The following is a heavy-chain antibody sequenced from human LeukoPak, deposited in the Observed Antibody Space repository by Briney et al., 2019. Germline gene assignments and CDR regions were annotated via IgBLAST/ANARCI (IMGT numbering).Heavy chain of an antibody. CDR2: ISGSGGST. D-gene: IGHD4-11*01. J-gene: IGHJ4*02. V-gene: IGHV3-23*01. CDR1: GFTFSSYA. CDR3: ARDNDYNVAFDY. Sequence: GGSLRLSCAASGFTFSSYAMSWVRQAPGKGLEWVSAISGSGGSTYYADSVKGRFTISRDNAKNSLYLQMNSLRAEDTAVYYCARDNDYNVAFDYWGQGTLVTVSS.